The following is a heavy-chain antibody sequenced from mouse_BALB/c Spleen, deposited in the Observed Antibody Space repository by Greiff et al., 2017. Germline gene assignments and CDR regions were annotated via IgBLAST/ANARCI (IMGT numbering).Heavy chain of an antibody. J-gene: IGHJ4*01. CDR3: ARLYYGNTYAMDY. CDR2: IDPANGNT. D-gene: IGHD2-1*01. V-gene: IGHV14-3*02. Sequence: EVKVVESGAELVKPGASVKLSCTASGFNIKDTYMHWVKQRPEQGLEWIGRIDPANGNTKYDPKFQGKATITADTSSNTAYLQLSSLTSEDTAVYYCARLYYGNTYAMDYWGQGTSVTVSS. CDR1: GFNIKDTY.